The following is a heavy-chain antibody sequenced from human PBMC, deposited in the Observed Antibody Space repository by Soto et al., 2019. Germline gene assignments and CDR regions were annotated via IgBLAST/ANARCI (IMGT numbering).Heavy chain of an antibody. J-gene: IGHJ5*02. CDR3: AREARRGYSYGYNWFDP. CDR2: INAGNGNT. V-gene: IGHV1-3*01. CDR1: GYTFTSYT. D-gene: IGHD5-18*01. Sequence: ASVKVSCKASGYTFTSYTMHWVRQAPGQSLEWMGWINAGNGNTKYSQKFRGRVAIARDTSASTAYMELSSLSSEDTAVYYCAREARRGYSYGYNWFDPWGQGTLVTVSS.